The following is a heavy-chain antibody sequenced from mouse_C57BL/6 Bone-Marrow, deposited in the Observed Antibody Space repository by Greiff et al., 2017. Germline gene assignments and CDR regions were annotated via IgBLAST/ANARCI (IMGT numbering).Heavy chain of an antibody. D-gene: IGHD2-3*01. CDR2: IWRGGST. J-gene: IGHJ2*01. Sequence: QVQLQQSGPGLVQPSQSLSITCTVSGFSLTSNGVHWVRQSPGKGLEWLGVIWRGGSTDYNAAFMSRLSITKDNSKSQVFFKMNSLQADDTAIYYGAIWGIYDGYFFDYWGQGTTLTVSS. CDR3: AIWGIYDGYFFDY. V-gene: IGHV2-5*01. CDR1: GFSLTSNG.